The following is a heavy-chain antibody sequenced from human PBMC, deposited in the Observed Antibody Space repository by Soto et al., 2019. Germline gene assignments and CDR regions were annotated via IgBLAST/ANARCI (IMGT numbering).Heavy chain of an antibody. Sequence: SLKISCAGSGCTLSSYGMHWVRQATGKGLEWVAVISYDGSNKYYADSVKGRFTISRDNSKNTLYLQMNSLRAEDTAVYYCAKDGFGSSPDILTGYPQPTYFDYWGQGTLVTVSS. CDR3: AKDGFGSSPDILTGYPQPTYFDY. J-gene: IGHJ4*02. CDR1: GCTLSSYG. D-gene: IGHD3-9*01. CDR2: ISYDGSNK. V-gene: IGHV3-30*18.